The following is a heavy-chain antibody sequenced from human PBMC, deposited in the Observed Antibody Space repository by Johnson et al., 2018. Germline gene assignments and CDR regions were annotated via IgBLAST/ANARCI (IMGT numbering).Heavy chain of an antibody. CDR2: IYSSGTT. D-gene: IGHD2-21*01. J-gene: IGHJ6*03. CDR1: GGSIGGFY. V-gene: IGHV4-59*01. Sequence: QVQLQESGPGLVKPSETLSLACTISGGSIGGFYWSWIRQLPGKGLEWIGYIYSSGTTRHNSSLKSRVTISLNTSKNQFSLNVYSVTAPDTAMYYCARVVRVRDYDYYYMDVWGNGAAVIVSS. CDR3: ARVVRVRDYDYYYMDV.